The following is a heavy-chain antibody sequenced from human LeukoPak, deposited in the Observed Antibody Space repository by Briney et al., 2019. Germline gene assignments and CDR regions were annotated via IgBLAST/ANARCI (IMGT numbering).Heavy chain of an antibody. V-gene: IGHV3-7*05. Sequence: GVTLRLSCAASGFTFNNFWMTWVRQAPGRGEDGVAIIKKDGSQKYYVDSVKGRLTTSRDHARNSLYLQMSSLRAEDTAVYWAVAGTTYWGEGTLVTVSS. CDR3: VAGTTY. D-gene: IGHD6-19*01. J-gene: IGHJ4*02. CDR1: GFTFNNFW. CDR2: IKKDGSQK.